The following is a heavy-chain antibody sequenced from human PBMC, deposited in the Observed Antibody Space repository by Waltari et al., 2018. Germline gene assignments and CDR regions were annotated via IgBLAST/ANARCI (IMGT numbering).Heavy chain of an antibody. V-gene: IGHV1-18*01. CDR1: GYTFTSFG. J-gene: IGHJ3*02. CDR3: ARDIPTLYYYDSSGYYSNAFDI. D-gene: IGHD3-22*01. Sequence: QVQLVQSGAEVKKPGASVKVSCKASGYTFTSFGISWLRLTPGQGLEWMGWISAYNGNTNYAQKLQGRVTMTTDTSTSTAYMELRSLRSDDTAVYYCARDIPTLYYYDSSGYYSNAFDIWGQGTMVTVSS. CDR2: ISAYNGNT.